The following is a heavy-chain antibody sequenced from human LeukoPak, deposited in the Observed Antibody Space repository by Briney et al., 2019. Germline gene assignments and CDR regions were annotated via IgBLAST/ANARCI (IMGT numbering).Heavy chain of an antibody. CDR1: GLTFSSYS. CDR3: ARPLFGAISPGY. Sequence: PGGSLRLSCAASGLTFSSYSMNWVRQAPGKGLEWVSSISSSSSYIYCADSVKGRFIISRDNAKNSLYLQMNSLRAEDTAVYYCARPLFGAISPGYWGQGTLVTVSS. J-gene: IGHJ4*02. V-gene: IGHV3-21*01. D-gene: IGHD3-10*01. CDR2: ISSSSSYI.